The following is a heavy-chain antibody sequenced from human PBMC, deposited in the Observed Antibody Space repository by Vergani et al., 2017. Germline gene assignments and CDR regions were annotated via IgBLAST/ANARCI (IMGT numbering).Heavy chain of an antibody. V-gene: IGHV3-33*01. D-gene: IGHD6-6*01. CDR1: GFTFSSYG. J-gene: IGHJ4*02. Sequence: QVQLVESGGGVVQPGRSLRLSCAASGFTFSSYGMHWVRQAPGKGLEWVAVIWYDGSNKYYADSVKGRFTISRDNSKNTLYLQMNSLRAEDTAVYYCARDLSGIAARKGAAFDYWGQGTLVTVSS. CDR3: ARDLSGIAARKGAAFDY. CDR2: IWYDGSNK.